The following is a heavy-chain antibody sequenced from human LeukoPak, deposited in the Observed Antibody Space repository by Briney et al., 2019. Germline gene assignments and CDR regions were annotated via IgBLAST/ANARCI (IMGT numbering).Heavy chain of an antibody. CDR3: ARDHRHAFDN. Sequence: GGSLRLSCAASGFSFIDYSMNWVRQAPGKGLEWISYIGISSGNTKYADSVKGRFTISRDKARNSLYLQMNSLRVEDTAMYYCARDHRHAFDNWGYGTLVTVSS. J-gene: IGHJ4*01. V-gene: IGHV3-48*01. CDR1: GFSFIDYS. CDR2: IGISSGNT.